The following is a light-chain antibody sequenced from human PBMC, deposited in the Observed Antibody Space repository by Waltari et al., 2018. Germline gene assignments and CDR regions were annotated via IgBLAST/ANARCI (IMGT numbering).Light chain of an antibody. J-gene: IGKJ1*01. CDR1: QSISSW. V-gene: IGKV1-5*01. Sequence: DIQMTQSPSTLSASVGDRVTISCLASQSISSWLAWYQQKPGKAPKLLIFDASTLESGVPSRFSGSGSGTEFTLTISSLQAEDVAVYYCQQYYSIPWTFGQGTKVEIK. CDR3: QQYYSIPWT. CDR2: DAS.